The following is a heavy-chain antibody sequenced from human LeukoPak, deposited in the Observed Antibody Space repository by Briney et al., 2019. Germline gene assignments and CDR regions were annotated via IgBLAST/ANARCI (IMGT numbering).Heavy chain of an antibody. V-gene: IGHV3-43*02. Sequence: GGSLRLSCAASGLTLDAYAMHWVRQAPGKGLEWVSLISGDGTSTYYADSVKGRFTISRDNSKNSLFLEMNSLRSEDTALYYCAKDTPLFYHYYGIDVWGQGTTVTGSS. J-gene: IGHJ6*02. CDR3: AKDTPLFYHYYGIDV. CDR1: GLTLDAYA. CDR2: ISGDGTST.